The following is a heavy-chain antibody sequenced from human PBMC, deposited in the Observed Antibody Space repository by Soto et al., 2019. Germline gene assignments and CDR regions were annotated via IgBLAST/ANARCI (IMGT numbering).Heavy chain of an antibody. V-gene: IGHV1-46*03. D-gene: IGHD3-10*01. CDR1: GYTFTRYY. Sequence: QVQLVQAGAAVKKPGDSVKVSCKASGYTFTRYYMHWVRQAPGQGLEWMGIINPSGGSTSYAQKFQSRLTMTRDTSTSTVNMELSSLRSEDTAVYYCSRDIRLLCFGELLSYYYNGMDVWGQGTTVTVSS. CDR3: SRDIRLLCFGELLSYYYNGMDV. J-gene: IGHJ6*02. CDR2: INPSGGST.